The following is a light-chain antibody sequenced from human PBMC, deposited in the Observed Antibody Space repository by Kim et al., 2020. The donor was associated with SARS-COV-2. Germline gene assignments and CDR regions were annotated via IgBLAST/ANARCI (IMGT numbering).Light chain of an antibody. J-gene: IGKJ2*01. Sequence: SASVGDRFTYACRASQGVSSYLAWYQQKPGKAPKLLIYAASTLQSGVPSRFSGSGSGTEFTLTISSLQPEDFATYYCQQLNSYPDTFGQGTKLEI. CDR1: QGVSSY. CDR2: AAS. CDR3: QQLNSYPDT. V-gene: IGKV1-9*01.